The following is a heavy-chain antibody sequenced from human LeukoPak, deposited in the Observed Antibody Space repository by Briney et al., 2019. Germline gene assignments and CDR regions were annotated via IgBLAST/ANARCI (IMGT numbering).Heavy chain of an antibody. J-gene: IGHJ5*02. V-gene: IGHV4-61*01. CDR2: IYHSGNT. Sequence: PSETLSLTCTVSGGSVSSGPFYWSWIRQSPGKGLELIGYIYHSGNTNYNPSLKSRVTISIDTSKNQFSLKLNSVTAADTAMYYCARGRRVVVPAVKGDWFDPWGQGTLVTVSS. D-gene: IGHD2-2*01. CDR3: ARGRRVVVPAVKGDWFDP. CDR1: GGSVSSGPFY.